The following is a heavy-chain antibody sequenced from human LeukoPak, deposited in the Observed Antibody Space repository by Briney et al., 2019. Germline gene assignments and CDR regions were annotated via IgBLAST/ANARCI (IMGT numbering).Heavy chain of an antibody. V-gene: IGHV4-59*01. CDR3: ATDYYGSGVGAFDI. J-gene: IGHJ3*02. CDR2: VIS. D-gene: IGHD3-10*01. Sequence: VISDYNPSLKSRVTISVDTSKNQFSLKLSSVTAADTAVYYCATDYYGSGVGAFDIWGQGTMVTVSS.